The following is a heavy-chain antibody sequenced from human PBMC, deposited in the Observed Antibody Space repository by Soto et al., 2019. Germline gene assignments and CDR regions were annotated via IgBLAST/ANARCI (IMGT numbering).Heavy chain of an antibody. Sequence: QVQLVQSGAEVKKPGSSVKVSCKASGGTFSSYAINWVRQAPGQGLEWMGGIIRIFGTPDYAQRFQGRVTITADESTRTGYMELGSLRSEDTAVYYCARQASNEYYCYGMDVVGQGSTVTVSS. CDR1: GGTFSSYA. D-gene: IGHD4-4*01. V-gene: IGHV1-69*12. J-gene: IGHJ6*02. CDR2: IIRIFGTP. CDR3: ARQASNEYYCYGMDV.